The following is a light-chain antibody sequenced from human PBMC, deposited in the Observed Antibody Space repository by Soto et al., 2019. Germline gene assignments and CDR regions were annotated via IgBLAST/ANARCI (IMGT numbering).Light chain of an antibody. CDR1: QGISTY. J-gene: IGKJ3*01. CDR2: AAS. V-gene: IGKV1-9*01. CDR3: HQFDTYPRT. Sequence: IQLTQSPSSLSASVGDRVTITCRASQGISTYLAWYQQKPGKAPKLLIYAASTLQSGVPSRFSGSGSGTEFTLTITSLRPEDFATYYCHQFDTYPRTFGPGTKVDIK.